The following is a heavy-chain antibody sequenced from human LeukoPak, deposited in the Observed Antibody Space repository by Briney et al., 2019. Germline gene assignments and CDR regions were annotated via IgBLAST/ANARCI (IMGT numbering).Heavy chain of an antibody. CDR3: ARLRNDYGDYVLDY. CDR1: GFTFSSYG. Sequence: GGSLRLSCVASGFTFSSYGMHWVRQAPGKGLEWVAVKSYDGSNKYHADSVKGRFTISRDNSKNTLYLQMNSLRAEDTGVYYCARLRNDYGDYVLDYWGQGTLVTVSS. CDR2: KSYDGSNK. V-gene: IGHV3-30*03. J-gene: IGHJ4*02. D-gene: IGHD4-17*01.